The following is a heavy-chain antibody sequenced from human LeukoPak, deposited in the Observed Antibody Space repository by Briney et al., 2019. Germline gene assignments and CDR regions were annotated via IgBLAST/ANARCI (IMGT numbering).Heavy chain of an antibody. V-gene: IGHV3-74*01. CDR1: GFTFSSYW. J-gene: IGHJ4*02. Sequence: GGSLRLSCAASGFTFSSYWMHWVRQAPGKGLPWVSRINIDGRSTSYAPSVTGRFTMSRDNAKNTVYLQMNSLRAKDTAVYYCVRDVWGDRDGFFEYWGQGTLVTVSS. D-gene: IGHD2-21*01. CDR3: VRDVWGDRDGFFEY. CDR2: INIDGRST.